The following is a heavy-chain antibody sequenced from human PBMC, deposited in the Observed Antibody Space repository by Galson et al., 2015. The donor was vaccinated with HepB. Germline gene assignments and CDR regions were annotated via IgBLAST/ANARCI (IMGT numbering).Heavy chain of an antibody. J-gene: IGHJ3*02. CDR3: ARGRGRIFGVVIMNDAFDI. V-gene: IGHV3-30-3*01. D-gene: IGHD3-3*01. CDR2: ISYDGSNK. CDR1: GFTFSSYA. Sequence: SLRLSCAASGFTFSSYAMHWVRQAPGKGLEWVAVISYDGSNKYYADSVKGRFTISRDNSKNTLYLQMNSLRAEDTAVYYCARGRGRIFGVVIMNDAFDIWGQGTMVTVSS.